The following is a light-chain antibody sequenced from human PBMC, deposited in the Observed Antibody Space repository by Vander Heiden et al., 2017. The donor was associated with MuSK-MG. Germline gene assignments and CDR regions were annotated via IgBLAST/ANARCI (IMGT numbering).Light chain of an antibody. V-gene: IGKV1-5*03. CDR3: RQENSASST. Sequence: DIQMTQSPSTLSASVGDRVAITCRASQSISSWLAWYQQKPGKAPKLLIYKASSLESGVPSRFSGSGSGTEITLTISSMQPDDFATYYCRQENSASSTFGQGTKVEIK. CDR1: QSISSW. CDR2: KAS. J-gene: IGKJ1*01.